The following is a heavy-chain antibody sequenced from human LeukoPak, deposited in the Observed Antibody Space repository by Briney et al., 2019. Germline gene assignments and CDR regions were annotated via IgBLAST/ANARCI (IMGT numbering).Heavy chain of an antibody. V-gene: IGHV4-59*01. D-gene: IGHD6-6*01. CDR1: GGSIGSYY. Sequence: PSETLSLTCTVSGGSIGSYYWSWIRQPPGKGLEWIGYIYYSGSTNYNPSLKSRVTISVDTSKNQFSLKLSSVTAADTAVYYCARGIAARPGRDYYYYYMDVWGKGTTVTVSS. CDR2: IYYSGST. J-gene: IGHJ6*03. CDR3: ARGIAARPGRDYYYYYMDV.